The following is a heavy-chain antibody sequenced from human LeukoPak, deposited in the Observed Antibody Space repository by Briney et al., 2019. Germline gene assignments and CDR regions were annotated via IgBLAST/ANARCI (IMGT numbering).Heavy chain of an antibody. CDR1: GFTFSSYW. CDR3: ARGSGTLYYFDY. J-gene: IGHJ4*02. D-gene: IGHD1-26*01. CDR2: INWNGGST. V-gene: IGHV3-20*04. Sequence: PGGSLRLSCAASGFTFSSYWMSWVRQAPGKGLEWVSGINWNGGSTGYADSVKGRFTISRDNAKNSLYLQMNSLRAEDTALYYCARGSGTLYYFDYWGQGTLVTVSS.